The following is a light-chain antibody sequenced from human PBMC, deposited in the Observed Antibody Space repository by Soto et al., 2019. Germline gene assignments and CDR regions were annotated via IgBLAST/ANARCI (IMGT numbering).Light chain of an antibody. J-gene: IGLJ3*02. CDR2: SNN. V-gene: IGLV1-44*01. CDR1: ISNIGSNA. Sequence: QSVLTQPPSASGTPGQRVTISCSGSISNIGSNAVTWYQQLPGTAPKLLVSSNNQRPSGVPDRFSGSRSGTSASLAISGLQSEDEADYYCAAWDDRLNCPVFGGGTKLTVL. CDR3: AAWDDRLNCPV.